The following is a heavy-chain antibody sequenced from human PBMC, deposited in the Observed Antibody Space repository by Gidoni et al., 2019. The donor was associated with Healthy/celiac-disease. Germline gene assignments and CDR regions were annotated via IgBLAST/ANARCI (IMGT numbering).Heavy chain of an antibody. V-gene: IGHV4-39*01. Sequence: QLQLQESGPGLVKPSATLSLTCTVSGCSISSSSYYWGWIRQPPGKGLEWIGSIYYSGSTYYNPSLKSRVTISVDTSKNQFSLKLSSVTAADTAVYYCARSDLLRFLEWLSDHAFDIWGQGTMVTVSS. CDR2: IYYSGST. J-gene: IGHJ3*02. D-gene: IGHD3-3*01. CDR1: GCSISSSSYY. CDR3: ARSDLLRFLEWLSDHAFDI.